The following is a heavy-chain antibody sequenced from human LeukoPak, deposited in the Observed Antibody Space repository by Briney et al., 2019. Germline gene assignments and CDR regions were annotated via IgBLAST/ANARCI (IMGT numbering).Heavy chain of an antibody. CDR3: ARGKGYYDFWSGYSPYNWFDP. D-gene: IGHD3-3*01. CDR1: GGSISSGGYS. Sequence: SETLSLTCAVSGGSISSGGYSWSWIRQPPGKGLEWIGYIYYSGSTYYNPSLKSRVTISVDTSKNQFSLKLSSVTAADTAVYYCARGKGYYDFWSGYSPYNWFDPWGQGTLVTVSS. V-gene: IGHV4-30-4*07. CDR2: IYYSGST. J-gene: IGHJ5*02.